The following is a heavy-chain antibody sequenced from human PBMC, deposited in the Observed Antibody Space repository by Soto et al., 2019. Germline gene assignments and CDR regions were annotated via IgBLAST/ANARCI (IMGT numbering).Heavy chain of an antibody. CDR2: IVVGSGNT. D-gene: IGHD3-22*01. V-gene: IGHV1-58*01. CDR3: AADVGAYYYDSSGYLFDY. CDR1: GFTFTSSA. J-gene: IGHJ4*02. Sequence: SVKVSCKASGFTFTSSAVQWVRQARGQRLEWIGWIVVGSGNTNYAQKFQERVTITRDMSTSTAYMELSSLRSEDTAVYYCAADVGAYYYDSSGYLFDYWGQGTLVTVSS.